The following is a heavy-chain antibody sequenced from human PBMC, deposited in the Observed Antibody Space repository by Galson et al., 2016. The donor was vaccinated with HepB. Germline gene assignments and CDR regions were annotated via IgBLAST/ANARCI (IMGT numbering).Heavy chain of an antibody. CDR3: ARDRASWDGQHSGNFDY. CDR1: GDSVSSIDAA. CDR2: TYYGSKWYY. D-gene: IGHD3-3*02. J-gene: IGHJ4*02. V-gene: IGHV6-1*01. Sequence: CAISGDSVSSIDAAWNWIRQSPSRGLEWLGRTYYGSKWYYDYAVSVKSRMTINPDTSENQLSLQLNSVIPEDTAVYYCARDRASWDGQHSGNFDYWGQGTLVTVSS.